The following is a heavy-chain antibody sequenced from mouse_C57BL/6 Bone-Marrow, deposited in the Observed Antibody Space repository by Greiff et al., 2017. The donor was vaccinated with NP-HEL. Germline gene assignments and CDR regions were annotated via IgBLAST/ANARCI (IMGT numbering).Heavy chain of an antibody. CDR3: ARYGYWN. Sequence: EVQLVESGRGLVKPGGSLKLSCAASGFTFSSYAMSWVRQTPEKRLEWVATISDGGSYTYYPDNVKGRFTISRDNAKNNLYLQMSHLKSEDTAMYYCARYGYWNWGQGTTLTVSS. V-gene: IGHV5-4*01. CDR2: ISDGGSYT. J-gene: IGHJ2*01. D-gene: IGHD2-2*01. CDR1: GFTFSSYA.